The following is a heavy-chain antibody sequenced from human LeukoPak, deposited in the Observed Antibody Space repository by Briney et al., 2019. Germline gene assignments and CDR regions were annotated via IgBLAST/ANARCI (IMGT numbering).Heavy chain of an antibody. Sequence: ASVTVSCQASNYTFTSYGISWVRQAPGQGLEWMAWINAYNGDTNYAQKFHARVTLTTETSTSTAYMELRSLRSDDTAVYFCARDGSGVWFDYWGQGTLVTVSS. D-gene: IGHD3-10*01. V-gene: IGHV1-18*01. CDR1: NYTFTSYG. J-gene: IGHJ4*02. CDR2: INAYNGDT. CDR3: ARDGSGVWFDY.